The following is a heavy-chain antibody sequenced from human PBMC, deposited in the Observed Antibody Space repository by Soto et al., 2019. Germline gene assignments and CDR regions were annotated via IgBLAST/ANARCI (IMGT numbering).Heavy chain of an antibody. CDR3: ARDRGSYYAVRTKNGGHYYFDY. V-gene: IGHV3-7*01. J-gene: IGHJ4*02. CDR2: IKQDGSEK. CDR1: GFTFSSYW. D-gene: IGHD1-26*01. Sequence: GGSLRLSCAASGFTFSSYWMSWVRQAPGKGLEWVANIKQDGSEKYYVDSVKGRFTISRDNAKNSLYLQMNSLRAEDTAVYYCARDRGSYYAVRTKNGGHYYFDYWGKGTQAT.